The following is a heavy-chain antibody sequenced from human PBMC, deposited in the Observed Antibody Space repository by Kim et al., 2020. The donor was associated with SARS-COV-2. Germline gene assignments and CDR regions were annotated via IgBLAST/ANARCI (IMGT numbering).Heavy chain of an antibody. Sequence: SETLSLTCAVSGGSISTGGYYWTWIRQHPGKGLEWIGYIHYGGGTYFSPSLKTRVTISLDTSKNQFSLNLTSVTAADTAVHYCARDRWFHYYASGSYYF. D-gene: IGHD3-10*01. V-gene: IGHV4-31*11. CDR2: IHYGGGT. J-gene: IGHJ4*01. CDR1: GGSISTGGYY. CDR3: ARDRWFHYYASGSYYF.